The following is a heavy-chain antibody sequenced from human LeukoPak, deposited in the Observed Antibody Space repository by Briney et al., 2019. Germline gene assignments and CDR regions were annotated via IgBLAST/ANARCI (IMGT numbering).Heavy chain of an antibody. J-gene: IGHJ4*02. CDR3: ARADHKGSLDY. Sequence: ASVKVSCKASGYTFTGYYMHWVRQAPGQGLEWMGWINPNSGGTNYAQKSQGWVTVTRDTSISTAYMELSRLRSDDTAVYYCARADHKGSLDYWGQGTLVTVSS. CDR2: INPNSGGT. CDR1: GYTFTGYY. V-gene: IGHV1-2*04. D-gene: IGHD1-14*01.